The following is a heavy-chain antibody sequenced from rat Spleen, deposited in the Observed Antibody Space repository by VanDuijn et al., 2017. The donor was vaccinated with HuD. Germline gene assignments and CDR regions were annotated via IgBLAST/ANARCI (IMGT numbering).Heavy chain of an antibody. D-gene: IGHD4-4*01. Sequence: EVQLVESGGGLVQPGGSMKVSCAASGFTFSDFYMAWVRQAPTKGLEWVATISYDGSKTYYRDSVKGRFTISRDNARSTLNLHMDSLRSEDTAIYYCTRRGYLSDWYFDFWGPGTMVTVSS. CDR2: ISYDGSKT. J-gene: IGHJ1*01. CDR3: TRRGYLSDWYFDF. V-gene: IGHV5-7*01. CDR1: GFTFSDFY.